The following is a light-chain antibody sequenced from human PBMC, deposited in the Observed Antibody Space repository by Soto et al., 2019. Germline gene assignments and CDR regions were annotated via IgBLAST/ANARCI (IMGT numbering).Light chain of an antibody. CDR2: ALS. J-gene: IGKJ5*01. CDR1: QSLLDTDDGSTY. CDR3: MQQTDFPIT. Sequence: EIVLTQTPLSLPVTPGEPASISCRSSQSLLDTDDGSTYLDWYRQKPGQSPQLLIYALSSRASGVPDRLSGSGSSTEFTLRISRVDPEDVGAHYCMQQTDFPITFGQGTRLEIK. V-gene: IGKV2-40*01.